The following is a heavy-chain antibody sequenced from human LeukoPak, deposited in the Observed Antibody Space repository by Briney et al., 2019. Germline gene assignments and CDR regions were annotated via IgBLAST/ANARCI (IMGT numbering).Heavy chain of an antibody. CDR2: ISVFNGNA. V-gene: IGHV1-18*01. CDR3: ARDRTSTVLSPSDSFDI. D-gene: IGHD1-14*01. CDR1: GYNFIGHG. Sequence: ASVKVSCKASGYNFIGHGITWVRQAPGQGLEWMGWISVFNGNAHYAQKLQGRVTMTTDTSTTTAYMELKSLMSDGTAVYYCARDRTSTVLSPSDSFDIWGQGTMVTVS. J-gene: IGHJ3*02.